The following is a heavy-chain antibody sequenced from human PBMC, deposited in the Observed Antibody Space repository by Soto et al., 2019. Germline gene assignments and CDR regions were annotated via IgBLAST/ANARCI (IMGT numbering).Heavy chain of an antibody. CDR2: IWSDGSNR. J-gene: IGHJ3*02. V-gene: IGHV3-33*01. Sequence: QVQLVESGGGVVQPGMSLRLSCATSGFSFSSHAIHWVRQAPGKGLEWVAQIWSDGSNRYYADSMRGRFTISRDFSNNMAFLQMDNLRAEDTAVYYCARDGQSPAPYAFDMWGQGTLVIVSS. CDR1: GFSFSSHA. CDR3: ARDGQSPAPYAFDM.